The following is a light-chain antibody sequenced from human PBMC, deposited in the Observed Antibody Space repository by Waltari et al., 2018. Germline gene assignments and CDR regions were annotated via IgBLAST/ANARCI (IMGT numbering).Light chain of an antibody. Sequence: DIVMTQSPDSLAVSLGERATINCKSSQSVLYSSNKKNYLAWYQQQPGQPPRLLIYWASTRESGVPDRFSGIGSETDFTLTISNLQAEDVAVYYCQQYDTSPYTFGQGTKLEIK. V-gene: IGKV4-1*01. CDR3: QQYDTSPYT. CDR2: WAS. CDR1: QSVLYSSNKKNY. J-gene: IGKJ2*01.